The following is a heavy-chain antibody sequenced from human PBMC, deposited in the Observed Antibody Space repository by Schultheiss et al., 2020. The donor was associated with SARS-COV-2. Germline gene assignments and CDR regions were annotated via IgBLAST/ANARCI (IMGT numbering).Heavy chain of an antibody. J-gene: IGHJ6*02. V-gene: IGHV1-69*13. D-gene: IGHD3-10*01. CDR2: IIPIFGTA. Sequence: SVKVSCKASGYTFTSYAISWVRQAPGQGLEWMGGIIPIFGTANYAQKFQGRVTITADESTSTAYMELSSLRSEDTAVYYCARGAMVRGVIINYPSYYYGMDVWGQGTTVTVSS. CDR3: ARGAMVRGVIINYPSYYYGMDV. CDR1: GYTFTSYA.